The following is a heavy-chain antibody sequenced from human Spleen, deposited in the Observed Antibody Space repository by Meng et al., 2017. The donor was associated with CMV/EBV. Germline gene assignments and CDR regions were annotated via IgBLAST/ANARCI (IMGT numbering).Heavy chain of an antibody. V-gene: IGHV1-69*05. CDR1: GDTFTDYA. Sequence: SCKASGDTFTDYAISWVRQAPGQGLEWMGGFIPVFDTTNYAQKFQGRLTITTDESRTTAYMELSSLRSEDTAIYHCARGEQLVVGHYWGQGTLVTVSS. CDR3: ARGEQLVVGHY. D-gene: IGHD6-6*01. J-gene: IGHJ4*02. CDR2: FIPVFDTT.